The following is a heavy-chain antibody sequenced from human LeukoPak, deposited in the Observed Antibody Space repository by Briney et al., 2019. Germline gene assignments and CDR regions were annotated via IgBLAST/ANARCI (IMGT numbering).Heavy chain of an antibody. CDR3: ARLAGSGWLDY. CDR2: IYGGVNT. V-gene: IGHV3-53*01. Sequence: GGSLTLSCAASGFTVSGNYLSWVRQAPLKGLDGVSVIYGGVNTFYTRSMQGQFTISRDNSKNTLHIQMNSLRAEETAVYYCARLAGSGWLDYWGQGTLVTVYS. CDR1: GFTVSGNY. J-gene: IGHJ4*02. D-gene: IGHD6-19*01.